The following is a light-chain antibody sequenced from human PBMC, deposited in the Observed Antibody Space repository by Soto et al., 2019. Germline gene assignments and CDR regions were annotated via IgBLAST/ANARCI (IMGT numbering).Light chain of an antibody. CDR2: GAS. J-gene: IGKJ4*01. V-gene: IGKV3-20*01. Sequence: EIVMPQSPATLSVSPGERATLSCRASQSVSSSYLAWYQQKPGQAPRVLIYGASSRATGIPDRFSGSGSGTDFTLTISRLEPEDFAVYYCQQYGSSPLTFGGGTKVDIK. CDR3: QQYGSSPLT. CDR1: QSVSSSY.